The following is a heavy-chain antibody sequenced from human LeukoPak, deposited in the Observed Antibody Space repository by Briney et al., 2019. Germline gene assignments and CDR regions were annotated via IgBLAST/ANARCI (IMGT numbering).Heavy chain of an antibody. Sequence: ASVKVSCKASGGTFSSYAISWVRQAPGQGLEWMGRIIPILGIANYAQKFQGRVTITADKSTSTAYMELSSLRSEDTAVYYCATIPFNYDWDAFDIWGQGTMVTVSS. CDR3: ATIPFNYDWDAFDI. J-gene: IGHJ3*02. CDR2: IIPILGIA. V-gene: IGHV1-69*04. CDR1: GGTFSSYA. D-gene: IGHD3-3*01.